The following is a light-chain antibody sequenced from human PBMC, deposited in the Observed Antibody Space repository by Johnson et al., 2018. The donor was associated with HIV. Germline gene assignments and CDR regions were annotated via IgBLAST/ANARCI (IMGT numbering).Light chain of an antibody. CDR1: SSNIGNNY. Sequence: QSVLTQPPSVSAAPGQKVTISCSGSSSNIGNNYVTWYQQLPGTAPKLLMYENSRRPSGTPDRFSGSKSGTSATLTITGLQTGDEAVYYCGTWDSSLSAYVFGTGTKVTV. V-gene: IGLV1-51*02. CDR2: ENS. J-gene: IGLJ1*01. CDR3: GTWDSSLSAYV.